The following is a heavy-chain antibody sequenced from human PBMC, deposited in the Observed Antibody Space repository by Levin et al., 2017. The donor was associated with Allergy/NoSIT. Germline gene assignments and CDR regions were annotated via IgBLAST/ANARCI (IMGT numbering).Heavy chain of an antibody. CDR1: GFTFSSYI. V-gene: IGHV3-30*04. J-gene: IGHJ4*02. D-gene: IGHD1-26*01. CDR3: APAGESGSDFDY. Sequence: GESLKISCAASGFTFSSYIMHWVRQAPGKGLEWVTVISSDGSNKHYADSVKGRFTISRDNSKNTLYLQMNSLRAEDTAVYYCAPAGESGSDFDYGGQGTLVTVAA. CDR2: ISSDGSNK.